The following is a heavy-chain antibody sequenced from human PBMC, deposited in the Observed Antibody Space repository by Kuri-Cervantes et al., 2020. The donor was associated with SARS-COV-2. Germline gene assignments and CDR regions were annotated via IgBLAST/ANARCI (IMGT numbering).Heavy chain of an antibody. CDR1: GYTFTSYG. Sequence: ASVKVSCKASGYTFTSYGISWVRQAPGQGLEWMGWISAYNGNTNYAQKLQGRVTMTTDTSTSTAYMELRSLRSDDTAVYYCARDLIYCSSTSCYYYYYGKDVWGQGTTVTVSS. CDR3: ARDLIYCSSTSCYYYYYGKDV. J-gene: IGHJ6*02. CDR2: ISAYNGNT. D-gene: IGHD2-2*01. V-gene: IGHV1-18*01.